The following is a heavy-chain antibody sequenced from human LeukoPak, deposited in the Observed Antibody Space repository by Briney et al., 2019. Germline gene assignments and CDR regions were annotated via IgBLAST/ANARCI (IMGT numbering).Heavy chain of an antibody. D-gene: IGHD4-17*01. V-gene: IGHV1-69*13. CDR3: ARSLRTGDYGRGFFDY. Sequence: ASVKVSCKASGGTFSSYAISWVRQAPGQGLEWMGGIIPIFGTANYAQKFQGRVTITADESTSTAYMELSSLRSGDTAVYYCARSLRTGDYGRGFFDYWGQGTLVTVSS. CDR2: IIPIFGTA. J-gene: IGHJ4*02. CDR1: GGTFSSYA.